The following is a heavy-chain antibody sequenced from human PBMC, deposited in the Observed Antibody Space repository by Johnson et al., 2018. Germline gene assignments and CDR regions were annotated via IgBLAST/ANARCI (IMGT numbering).Heavy chain of an antibody. V-gene: IGHV3-64*01. CDR2: FSSNGDSA. CDR1: GFTFSSNA. CDR3: ARESSGIAAGGTEYFQH. J-gene: IGHJ1*01. Sequence: VQLVESGGGLVQPGGSLRLSCAASGFTFSSNAMHWVRQAPGKGLECISSFSSNGDSAYHANSVKGRFSFSRDNSKNTLYLQRGSLKAEDMAVFYCARESSGIAAGGTEYFQHWGQGTLVTVSS. D-gene: IGHD6-13*01.